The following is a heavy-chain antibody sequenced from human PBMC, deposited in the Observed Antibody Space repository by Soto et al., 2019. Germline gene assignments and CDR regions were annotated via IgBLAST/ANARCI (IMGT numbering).Heavy chain of an antibody. CDR3: ARDRIQLWLGGWDYYYGMDV. V-gene: IGHV3-33*01. CDR2: IWYDGSNK. J-gene: IGHJ6*02. CDR1: GFTFSSYG. Sequence: QVQLVESGGGVVQPGRSLRLSCAASGFTFSSYGMHWVRQAPGKGLEWVAVIWYDGSNKYYADSVKGRFTISRDNSKNTLYLQMNSLRAEDTAVYYCARDRIQLWLGGWDYYYGMDVWGQGTTVTVSS. D-gene: IGHD5-18*01.